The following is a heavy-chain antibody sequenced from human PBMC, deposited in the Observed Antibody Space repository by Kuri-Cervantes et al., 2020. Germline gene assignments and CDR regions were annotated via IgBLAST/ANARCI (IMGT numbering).Heavy chain of an antibody. Sequence: SETLSLTCTVSGGSISSYYWSWIRQPPGKGLEWIGYIYYSGSTNYNPSLKSRVTISVDTSKNQFSLKLSSVTAADTAVYYCARRYYGSDAFDIWGQGTRGTVSS. V-gene: IGHV4-59*01. CDR3: ARRYYGSDAFDI. D-gene: IGHD3-10*01. J-gene: IGHJ3*02. CDR1: GGSISSYY. CDR2: IYYSGST.